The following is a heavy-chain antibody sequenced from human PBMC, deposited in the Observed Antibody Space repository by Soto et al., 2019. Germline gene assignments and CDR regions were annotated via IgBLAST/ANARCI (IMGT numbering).Heavy chain of an antibody. CDR1: GGSISSGGYY. D-gene: IGHD3-22*01. CDR2: IYYSGST. Sequence: SETLSLTCTVSGGSISSGGYYWSWIRQHPGKGLEWIGYIYYSGSTYYNPSLKSRVTISVDTSKNQFSLKLSSVTAADTAVYYCARLDSSGYTHLDYWGQGTLVTVSS. J-gene: IGHJ4*02. V-gene: IGHV4-31*03. CDR3: ARLDSSGYTHLDY.